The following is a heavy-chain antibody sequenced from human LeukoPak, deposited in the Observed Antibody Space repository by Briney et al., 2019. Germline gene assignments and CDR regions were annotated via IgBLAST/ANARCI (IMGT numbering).Heavy chain of an antibody. CDR1: GFTFVDYA. J-gene: IGHJ6*02. Sequence: GGSLRLSCAASGFTFVDYAMYWVRQAQGRGLEWVSGIIWNSRMVAYGESVKGRFTISRDNAKNSLYQQMNSLRAEDTALYYCAKALRDSSGFYIYYGMDVWGQGTTVTVAS. CDR3: AKALRDSSGFYIYYGMDV. D-gene: IGHD3-22*01. V-gene: IGHV3-9*01. CDR2: IIWNSRMV.